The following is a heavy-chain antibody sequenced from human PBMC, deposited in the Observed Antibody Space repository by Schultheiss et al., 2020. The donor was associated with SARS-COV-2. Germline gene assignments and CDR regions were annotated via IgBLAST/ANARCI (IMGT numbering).Heavy chain of an antibody. Sequence: ASVKVSCKASGGTFSSYAISWVRQAPGQGLEWMGWISAYNGNTNYAQKLQGRVTMTTDTSTSTAYMELSSLRSEDTAVYYCATGSSTSFHYMDVWGKGTTVTVSS. D-gene: IGHD2-2*01. CDR2: ISAYNGNT. CDR1: GGTFSSYA. J-gene: IGHJ6*03. CDR3: ATGSSTSFHYMDV. V-gene: IGHV1-18*01.